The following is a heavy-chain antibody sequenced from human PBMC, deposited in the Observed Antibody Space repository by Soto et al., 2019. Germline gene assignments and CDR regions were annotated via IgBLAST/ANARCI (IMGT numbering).Heavy chain of an antibody. CDR2: INPNSGGT. Sequence: ASVKVSCKASGYTFTGYYIHWVRQAPGQGLEWMGWINPNSGGTNYAQKFQGRVTMTRDTSISTAYLELSRLRSNDTVVYYCATSPLGWYYESVGYYVWGLGTLVTDS. V-gene: IGHV1-2*02. J-gene: IGHJ4*01. CDR1: GYTFTGYY. D-gene: IGHD3-22*01. CDR3: ATSPLGWYYESVGYYV.